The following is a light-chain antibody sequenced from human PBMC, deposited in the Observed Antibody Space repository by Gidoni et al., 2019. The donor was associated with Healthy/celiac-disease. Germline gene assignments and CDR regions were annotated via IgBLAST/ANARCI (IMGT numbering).Light chain of an antibody. V-gene: IGKV3-11*01. CDR1: QSVSSY. Sequence: EIVLTQSPATLSLSPGERATLSCRASQSVSSYLAWYQQKPGQAPRLLIYDASNRATGIPSRFSGSGSGTDFTLTSSSLEHEDFAVYYCQQRSNWPPNTFGPGTKVDIK. CDR2: DAS. CDR3: QQRSNWPPNT. J-gene: IGKJ3*01.